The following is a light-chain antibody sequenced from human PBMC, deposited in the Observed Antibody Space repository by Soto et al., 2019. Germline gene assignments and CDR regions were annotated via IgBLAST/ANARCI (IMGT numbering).Light chain of an antibody. CDR2: GAS. CDR3: QQYNHWPPKMA. V-gene: IGKV3-15*01. CDR1: QNITNN. J-gene: IGKJ1*01. Sequence: EIVMTQSPGTLSVSPGERATLSCRASQNITNNLAWYQQKVGQAPRLLIYGASTRATGIPARFRGSGSGTEFTLTISSLESEDFAVYYCQQYNHWPPKMAFVQGTKVEIK.